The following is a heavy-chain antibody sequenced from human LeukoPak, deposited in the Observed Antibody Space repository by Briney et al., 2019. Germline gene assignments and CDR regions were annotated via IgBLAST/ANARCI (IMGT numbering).Heavy chain of an antibody. J-gene: IGHJ4*02. V-gene: IGHV1-69*13. CDR2: IIPIFGTA. D-gene: IGHD3-22*01. Sequence: VKVSCKASGYTFTSYGISWVRQAPGQGLEWMGGIIPIFGTANYAQKFQGRVTITADESTSTAYMELSSLRSEDTAVYYCARDPAYYYDSSGYYDYWGQGTLVTVSS. CDR3: ARDPAYYYDSSGYYDY. CDR1: GYTFTSYG.